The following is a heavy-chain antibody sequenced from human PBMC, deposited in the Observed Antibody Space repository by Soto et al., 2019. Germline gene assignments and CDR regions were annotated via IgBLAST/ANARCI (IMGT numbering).Heavy chain of an antibody. Sequence: QVQLVESGGGVVQPGRSLRLSCAASGFTFSTYGMHWVRQPPGKGLEWVAALSHDESNKYYADSVKGRFTISRDNSKNTLYLEMFNLRVEDTAVYYCARESEDLTSNFDYWGQGTLVTVSS. CDR2: LSHDESNK. CDR3: ARESEDLTSNFDY. CDR1: GFTFSTYG. V-gene: IGHV3-30*03. J-gene: IGHJ4*02.